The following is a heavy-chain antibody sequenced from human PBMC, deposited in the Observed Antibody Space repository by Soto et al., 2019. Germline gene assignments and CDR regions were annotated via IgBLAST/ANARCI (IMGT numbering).Heavy chain of an antibody. D-gene: IGHD6-19*01. CDR2: ISYDGSNK. CDR3: AKDGGGWYHYFDY. Sequence: QVQLVESGGGVVQPGRSLRLSCAASGFTFSSYGMHWVRQAPGKGLEWVAVISYDGSNKYYADSVKGRFTISRDNSKNTLYLQMNSLRAEDAAVYYCAKDGGGWYHYFDYWGQGTLVTVSS. V-gene: IGHV3-30*18. CDR1: GFTFSSYG. J-gene: IGHJ4*02.